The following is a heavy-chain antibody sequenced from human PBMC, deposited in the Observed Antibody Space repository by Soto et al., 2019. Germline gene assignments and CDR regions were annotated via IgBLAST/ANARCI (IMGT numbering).Heavy chain of an antibody. J-gene: IGHJ5*02. V-gene: IGHV4-4*07. D-gene: IGHD3-16*01. CDR1: GGSISSYY. CDR2: IYTSGST. Sequence: PSETLSLTCTVSGGSISSYYWSWIRQPAGKGLEWIGRIYTSGSTNYNPSLKSRVTMSVDTSKNQFSLKLNAVTAADTAVYYCARDDYKDGGNNWFDPWGQGTLVTVSS. CDR3: ARDDYKDGGNNWFDP.